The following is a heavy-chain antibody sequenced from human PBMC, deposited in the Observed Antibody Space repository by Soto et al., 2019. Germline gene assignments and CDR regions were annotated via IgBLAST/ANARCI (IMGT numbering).Heavy chain of an antibody. J-gene: IGHJ4*02. CDR1: GFTFSSYS. D-gene: IGHD3-10*01. CDR2: ISSSSSYI. V-gene: IGHV3-21*01. CDR3: ARGSQWFGYYFDY. Sequence: PGGSLRLSCAASGFTFSSYSMNWVRQAPGKGLEWVSSISSSSSYIYYADSVKGRFTISRDNAKNSLYLQMNSLRAEDTAVYYWARGSQWFGYYFDYWGQGTLVTVSS.